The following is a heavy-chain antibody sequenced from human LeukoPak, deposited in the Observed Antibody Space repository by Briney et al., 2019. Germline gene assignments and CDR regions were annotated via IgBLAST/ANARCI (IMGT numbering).Heavy chain of an antibody. D-gene: IGHD3/OR15-3a*01. J-gene: IGHJ5*02. CDR2: FDPEDGET. CDR3: AKVSWTNWFDP. Sequence: ASVTVSCTVSGYTLTELSSHWVRQAPGKGLGGRGGFDPEDGETIYAQKFQGRVTMTEDTSTDTAYMELGSLGSEDTAVYYCAKVSWTNWFDPWGRGTLVTVSS. V-gene: IGHV1-24*01. CDR1: GYTLTELS.